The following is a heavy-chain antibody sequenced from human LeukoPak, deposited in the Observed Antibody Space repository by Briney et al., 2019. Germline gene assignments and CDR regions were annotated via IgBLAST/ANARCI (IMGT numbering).Heavy chain of an antibody. Sequence: PSETLSLTCTVSGGSISSGGYYWSWIRQPPGKGLEWIGEINHSGSTNYNPSLKSRVTISVDTSKNQFSLKLSSVTAADTAVYYCARGGTISGPSSGPDYWGQGTLVTVSS. J-gene: IGHJ4*02. CDR2: INHSGST. V-gene: IGHV4-39*07. CDR3: ARGGTISGPSSGPDY. D-gene: IGHD1-14*01. CDR1: GGSISSGGYY.